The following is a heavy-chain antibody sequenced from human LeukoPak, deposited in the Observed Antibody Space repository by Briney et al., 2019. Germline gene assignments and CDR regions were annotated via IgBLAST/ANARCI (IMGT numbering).Heavy chain of an antibody. V-gene: IGHV4-34*01. Sequence: SETLSLTCAVYGGSFSGYYWSWIRQPPGKGLEWIGEINHSGSTNYNPSLKSRVTISVDTSKNQFSLKLSSVTAADTAVYYCARESQHRYGSGSRAFDIWGQGTMVTVSS. D-gene: IGHD3-10*01. CDR2: INHSGST. CDR3: ARESQHRYGSGSRAFDI. CDR1: GGSFSGYY. J-gene: IGHJ3*02.